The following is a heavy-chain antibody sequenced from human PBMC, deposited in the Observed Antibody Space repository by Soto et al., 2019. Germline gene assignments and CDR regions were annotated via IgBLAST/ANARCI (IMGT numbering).Heavy chain of an antibody. CDR2: IYYSGST. CDR3: ARHVITMVRGVINWFDP. J-gene: IGHJ5*02. CDR1: GGSISSSSYY. Sequence: SETLSLTCTVSGGSISSSSYYWGWIRQPPGKGLEWIGSIYYSGSTYYNPSLKSRVTISVDTSKNQFSLKLSSVTAADTAVYYCARHVITMVRGVINWFDPWGQGTLVTVSS. D-gene: IGHD3-10*01. V-gene: IGHV4-39*01.